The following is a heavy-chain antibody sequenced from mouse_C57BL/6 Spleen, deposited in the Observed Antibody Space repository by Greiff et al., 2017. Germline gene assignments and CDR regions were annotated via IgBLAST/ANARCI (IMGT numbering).Heavy chain of an antibody. CDR1: GYTFTSYW. CDR2: IDPSDSET. Sequence: VQLQQPGAELVRPGSSVKLSCKASGYTFTSYWMHWVKQRPIQGLEWIGNIDPSDSETHYNQKFKDKATLTVDKSSSTAYMQLGSLTSEDSAVYYCARGGNYEAWFAYWGQGTLVTVSA. V-gene: IGHV1-52*01. J-gene: IGHJ3*01. D-gene: IGHD2-1*01. CDR3: ARGGNYEAWFAY.